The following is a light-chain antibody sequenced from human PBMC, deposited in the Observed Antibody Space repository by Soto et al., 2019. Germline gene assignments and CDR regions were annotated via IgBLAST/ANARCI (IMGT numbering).Light chain of an antibody. Sequence: QSVLTQPPSASGTPGQTVTISCSGSSSNVGSNTVNCYQHLAGTAPKLLIYRNEKRPSGVPARFSGSKSGTSASLAISGLQSDDEADYFCAAWDDGLTGVIFGGGTKLTVL. CDR1: SSNVGSNT. CDR2: RNE. CDR3: AAWDDGLTGVI. V-gene: IGLV1-44*01. J-gene: IGLJ2*01.